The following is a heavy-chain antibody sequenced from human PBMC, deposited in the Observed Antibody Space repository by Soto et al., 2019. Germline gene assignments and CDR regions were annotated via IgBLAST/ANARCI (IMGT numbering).Heavy chain of an antibody. D-gene: IGHD3-16*01. V-gene: IGHV4-4*02. CDR3: ARRGDPYYYGMDV. J-gene: IGHJ6*02. Sequence: TLSLTCAVSGGSISSTNWWSWVRQPPGKGLEWIGEIYHSGSTNYNPSLKSRVTISVDKSKNQFSLKLSSVTAADTAVYYCARRGDPYYYGMDVWGQGTTVTVSS. CDR2: IYHSGST. CDR1: GGSISSTNW.